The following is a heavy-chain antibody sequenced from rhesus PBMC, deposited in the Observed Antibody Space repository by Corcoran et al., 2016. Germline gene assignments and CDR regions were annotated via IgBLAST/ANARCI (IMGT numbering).Heavy chain of an antibody. CDR1: GGSFSGYY. J-gene: IGHJ4*01. Sequence: QVQLQESGPGLVKPSETLSLTCAVSGGSFSGYYLGWFRLPPGKGLEWVWYIRGRSGGTDYNPSLKSRVTSSTDTSKNQCSLKLSSVTAADTAVYYCARDGYSSSYPWGQGVLVTVSS. CDR3: ARDGYSSSYP. CDR2: IRGRSGGT. D-gene: IGHD6-43*01. V-gene: IGHV4-165*01.